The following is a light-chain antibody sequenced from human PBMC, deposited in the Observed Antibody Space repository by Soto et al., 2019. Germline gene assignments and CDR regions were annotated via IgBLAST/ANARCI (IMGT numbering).Light chain of an antibody. Sequence: EIVLTQSPGTLSLSPGERATLFCRASQSVATSQLAWYQQKPGQAPRLLIGASSRATGVPDRFIASGSGTDFNLTISRLEPEDLAVYYCQQFASSPRTLGRGTTVEIK. CDR3: QQFASSPRT. V-gene: IGKV3-20*01. CDR1: QSVATSQ. J-gene: IGKJ1*01. CDR2: GAS.